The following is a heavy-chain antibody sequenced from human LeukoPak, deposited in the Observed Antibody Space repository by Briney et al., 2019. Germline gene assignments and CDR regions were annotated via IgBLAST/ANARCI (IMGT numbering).Heavy chain of an antibody. CDR2: ISGSGGST. Sequence: PGGSLRLSCAASGFTFSSYAMSWVRQAPGKGLEGVSIISGSGGSTNYADSVKGRFTISRDNSKNTLYLQLNSLRAEDTALYYCAKGRYYISRTSGYWGQGTLVTVSS. D-gene: IGHD1-26*01. CDR1: GFTFSSYA. V-gene: IGHV3-23*01. CDR3: AKGRYYISRTSGY. J-gene: IGHJ4*02.